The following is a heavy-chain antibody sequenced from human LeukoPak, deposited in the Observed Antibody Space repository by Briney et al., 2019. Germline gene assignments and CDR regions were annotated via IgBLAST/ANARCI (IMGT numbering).Heavy chain of an antibody. CDR2: IKQDGSEK. CDR1: GFTFSSYW. CDR3: ARDPGATDFDY. D-gene: IGHD5-12*01. V-gene: IGHV3-7*01. J-gene: IGHJ4*02. Sequence: GGSLSLSCAASGFTFSSYWMSWVRQAPGKGLEWVANIKQDGSEKYYVDSVKGRFTITRDNAKNSLYLQMNSLRAEDTAVYYCARDPGATDFDYWGQGTLVTVSS.